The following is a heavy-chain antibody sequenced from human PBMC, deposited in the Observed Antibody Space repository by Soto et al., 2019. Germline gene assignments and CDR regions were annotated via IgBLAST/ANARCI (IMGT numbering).Heavy chain of an antibody. Sequence: GGSLRLSCAASGISFIKYAMSWVRQAPGKGLEWVSGLSGSGGSTSSADSVKGRFAISRDNSRNTLYLQMNSLRDGDTAIYYCARGFSAGKGSPSDYWGQGTLVTVSS. D-gene: IGHD3-10*01. V-gene: IGHV3-23*01. CDR3: ARGFSAGKGSPSDY. CDR2: LSGSGGST. CDR1: GISFIKYA. J-gene: IGHJ4*02.